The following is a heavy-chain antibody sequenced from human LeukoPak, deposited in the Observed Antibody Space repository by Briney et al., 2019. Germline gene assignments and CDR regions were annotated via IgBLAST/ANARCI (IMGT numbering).Heavy chain of an antibody. J-gene: IGHJ4*02. CDR3: ARGLRRRLYSSSSPFDY. D-gene: IGHD6-6*01. V-gene: IGHV4-34*01. Sequence: PSETLPLTCAVYGGSFSGYYWSWIRQPPGKGLEWIGEINHSGSTNYNPSLKSRVTISVDTSKNQFSLKLSSVTAADAAVYYCARGLRRRLYSSSSPFDYWGQGTLVTVSS. CDR1: GGSFSGYY. CDR2: INHSGST.